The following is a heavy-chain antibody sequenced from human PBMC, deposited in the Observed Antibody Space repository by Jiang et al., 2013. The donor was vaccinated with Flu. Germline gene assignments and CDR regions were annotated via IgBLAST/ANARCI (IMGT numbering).Heavy chain of an antibody. Sequence: GPGLVKPSQTLSLTCTVSGGSISSGYYHWSWIRQHPGRGLEWIGFIYYSGTTHYNSSLESRVTISVDTSKSQCSLTLSSVTAADTAVYFCARDTVNFPRVFDNWGQGTLVTVSS. D-gene: IGHD4-17*01. CDR1: GGSISSGYYH. J-gene: IGHJ4*02. V-gene: IGHV4-31*03. CDR3: ARDTVNFPRVFDN. CDR2: IYYSGTT.